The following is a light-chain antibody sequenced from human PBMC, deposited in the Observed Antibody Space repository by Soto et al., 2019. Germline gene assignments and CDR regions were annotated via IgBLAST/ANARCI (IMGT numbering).Light chain of an antibody. CDR3: PKYDSDPRT. J-gene: IGKJ1*01. CDR1: QGISTF. Sequence: DIQMTQSPASLSASVGDRVTITCRASQGISTFLAWYQQKPGNVPKLLIYGSSTLQSGVPSRFSGSGSGTDFTLTISSLQPEDVATYYCPKYDSDPRTFGQGTKVEIK. CDR2: GSS. V-gene: IGKV1-27*01.